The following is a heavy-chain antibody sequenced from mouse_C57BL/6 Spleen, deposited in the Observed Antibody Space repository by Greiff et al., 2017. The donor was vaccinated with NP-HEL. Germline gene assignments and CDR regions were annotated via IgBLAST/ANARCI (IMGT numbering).Heavy chain of an antibody. CDR1: GYTFTDYE. Sequence: VQLQQSGAELVRPGASVTLSCKASGYTFTDYEMHWVKQTPVHGLEWIGAIDPETGGTAYNQKFKGKAILTADKSSSTASMELRSRTSEDSAVYYCTRERFGAYGNYFYAMDYWGQGTSVTVSS. V-gene: IGHV1-15*01. CDR3: TRERFGAYGNYFYAMDY. J-gene: IGHJ4*01. CDR2: IDPETGGT. D-gene: IGHD2-1*01.